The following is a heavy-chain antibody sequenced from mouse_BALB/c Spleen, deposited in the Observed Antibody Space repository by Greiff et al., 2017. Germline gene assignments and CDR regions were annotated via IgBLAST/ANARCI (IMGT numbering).Heavy chain of an antibody. V-gene: IGHV14-3*02. J-gene: IGHJ2*01. CDR3: ARRLYGNYLDY. Sequence: EVQLQQSGAELVKPGASVKLSCTASGFNIKDTYMHWVKQRPEQGLEWIGRIDPANGNTKYDPKFQGKATITADTSSNTAYLQLSSLTSEDTAVYYCARRLYGNYLDYWGQGTTLTVSS. CDR2: IDPANGNT. D-gene: IGHD2-10*02. CDR1: GFNIKDTY.